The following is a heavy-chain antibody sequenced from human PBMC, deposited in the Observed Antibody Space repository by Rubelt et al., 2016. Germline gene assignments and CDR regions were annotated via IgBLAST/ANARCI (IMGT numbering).Heavy chain of an antibody. V-gene: IGHV4-34*01. D-gene: IGHD1-26*01. Sequence: QVQLQQWGAGLLTPSETLSLTCAVYGGSFSGYYWSWIRQPPGKGLEWIGEINHSGSTNYNPSLKQCSLKLSFVTAADTAVYYCARVRRYWRFAYWGQGTLVTVS. CDR1: GGSFSGYY. CDR3: ARVRRYWRFAY. J-gene: IGHJ4*02. CDR2: INHSGST.